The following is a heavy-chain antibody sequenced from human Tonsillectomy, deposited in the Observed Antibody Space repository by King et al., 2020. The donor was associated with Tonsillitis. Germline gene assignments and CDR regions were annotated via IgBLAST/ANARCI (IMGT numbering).Heavy chain of an antibody. D-gene: IGHD5-12*01. Sequence: QLVQSGGGLVKRGGSLRLSCAASGFTFSDFYMTWIRQAPGKGLAWVSYISSSRCHTNYSDSVHCRCTISRDNVKNSLYLQMISLRAEDTAVYYCARKNGAYDYDYWGQGTLVTVSS. J-gene: IGHJ4*02. CDR3: ARKNGAYDYDY. V-gene: IGHV3-11*05. CDR2: ISSSRCHT. CDR1: GFTFSDFY.